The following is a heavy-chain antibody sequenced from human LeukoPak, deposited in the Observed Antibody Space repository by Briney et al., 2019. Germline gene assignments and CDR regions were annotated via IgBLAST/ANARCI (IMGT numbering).Heavy chain of an antibody. J-gene: IGHJ3*02. D-gene: IGHD1-26*01. CDR2: VSYDGSSK. CDR3: AKDMGRVDAFDI. Sequence: GGSLRLSCAASGFMFYNYGMHWVRQPPGKGLEWVSFVSYDGSSKYYPDSVKGRFTISRDTSKNTLYLQMNSLRTEDTAVYYCAKDMGRVDAFDIWGRGSMVTVSS. CDR1: GFMFYNYG. V-gene: IGHV3-30*18.